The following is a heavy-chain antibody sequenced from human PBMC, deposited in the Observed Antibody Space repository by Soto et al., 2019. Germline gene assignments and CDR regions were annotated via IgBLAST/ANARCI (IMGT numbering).Heavy chain of an antibody. V-gene: IGHV4-34*01. D-gene: IGHD6-13*01. CDR2: INHSGST. J-gene: IGHJ6*03. CDR1: GGSFSGYY. CDR3: ARFGWPQLVRYYYYMDV. Sequence: SETLSLTCAVYGGSFSGYYWSWIRQPPGKGLEWIGEINHSGSTNYNPSLKSRVTISVDTSKNQFSLKLSSVTAADTAVYYCARFGWPQLVRYYYYMDVWGKGTTVTVSS.